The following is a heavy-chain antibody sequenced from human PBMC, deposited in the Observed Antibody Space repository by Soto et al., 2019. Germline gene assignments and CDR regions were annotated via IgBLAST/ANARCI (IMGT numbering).Heavy chain of an antibody. CDR1: GVSITSASYY. J-gene: IGHJ4*02. Sequence: QVQLQESGPGLAKPSETLSLTCTVSGVSITSASYYWSWVRQPPGKGLEWIGHIYYSGSTTYNPSRKSRVTISLDTAKNLLSLKLDSVTAADTAVYYCARGPYTSATVSFDYWGQGTLVTVSS. D-gene: IGHD6-25*01. V-gene: IGHV4-61*03. CDR2: IYYSGST. CDR3: ARGPYTSATVSFDY.